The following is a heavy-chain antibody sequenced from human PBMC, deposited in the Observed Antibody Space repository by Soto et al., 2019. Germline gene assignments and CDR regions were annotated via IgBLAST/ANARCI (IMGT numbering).Heavy chain of an antibody. Sequence: ASVKVSCKASGYTFTSYAIHWVRQAPGQRLEWMGWINAGNGNTKYSQKFQGRVTISRDTSASTVYMELSSLRSEDTAVYYCARLAGSSTGPLDYWGQGTLVTVSS. CDR3: ARLAGSSTGPLDY. J-gene: IGHJ4*02. CDR1: GYTFTSYA. CDR2: INAGNGNT. V-gene: IGHV1-3*01. D-gene: IGHD3-10*01.